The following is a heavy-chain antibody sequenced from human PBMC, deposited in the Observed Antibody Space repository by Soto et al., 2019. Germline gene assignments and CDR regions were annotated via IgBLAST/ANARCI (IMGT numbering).Heavy chain of an antibody. J-gene: IGHJ6*02. CDR1: GFTFDDYA. CDR2: ISWNSGSI. Sequence: DVQLVESGGGLVQPGRSLRLSCAVSGFTFDDYAMHWVRQAPGQGLEWVSGISWNSGSIGYADSVKGRFTISRDNAKNSLYLQMNSLRAEDTALYYCAKDCGGTYDYYYYGMDVWGQGTTVTVSS. D-gene: IGHD2-21*01. CDR3: AKDCGGTYDYYYYGMDV. V-gene: IGHV3-9*01.